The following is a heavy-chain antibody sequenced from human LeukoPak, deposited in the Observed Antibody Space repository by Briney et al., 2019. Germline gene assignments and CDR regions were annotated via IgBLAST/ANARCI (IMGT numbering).Heavy chain of an antibody. V-gene: IGHV4-39*01. CDR2: IYYSGNT. CDR1: GVSISSSNSY. Sequence: PSYTLSLTCTVSGVSISSSNSYWGWIRQPPGKGLEWIGSIYYSGNTYYNASLKSQVSISIDTSKNQFSLRLTSVTAADTAVYYCARQTGSGLFILPGGQGTLVTVSS. CDR3: ARQTGSGLFILP. J-gene: IGHJ4*02. D-gene: IGHD3/OR15-3a*01.